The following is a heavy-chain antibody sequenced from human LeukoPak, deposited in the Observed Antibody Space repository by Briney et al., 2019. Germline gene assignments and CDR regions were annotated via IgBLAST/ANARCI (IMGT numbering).Heavy chain of an antibody. CDR1: AFTFSTHG. J-gene: IGHJ4*02. CDR3: GRATCSGGSCYFFDY. D-gene: IGHD2-15*01. CDR2: ISSSGSTI. V-gene: IGHV3-48*03. Sequence: GGSLRLSCAASAFTFSTHGMNWVRQAPGKGLVWVSYISSSGSTIYYADSVKGRFTISRDNAKNSLYLQINSLRAEDTAVYYWGRATCSGGSCYFFDYWGQGTLVTVSS.